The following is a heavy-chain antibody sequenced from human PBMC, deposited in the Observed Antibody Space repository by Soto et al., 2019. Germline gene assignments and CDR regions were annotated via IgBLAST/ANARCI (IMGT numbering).Heavy chain of an antibody. CDR3: ARDLSATYYYDSSGHSGAFDI. V-gene: IGHV4-59*01. J-gene: IGHJ3*02. D-gene: IGHD3-22*01. CDR2: IYYSGST. CDR1: GGSISSYY. Sequence: KPSETLSLTCTVSGGSISSYYWSWIRQPPGKGLEWIGYIYYSGSTNYNPSLKSRVTISVDTSKNQFFLKLSSVTAADTAVYYCARDLSATYYYDSSGHSGAFDIWGQGTMVTVPS.